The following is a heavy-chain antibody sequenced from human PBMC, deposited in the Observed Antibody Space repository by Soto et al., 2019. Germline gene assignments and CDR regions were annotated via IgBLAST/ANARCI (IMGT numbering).Heavy chain of an antibody. D-gene: IGHD6-19*01. CDR1: GFTFSSYG. J-gene: IGHJ4*02. Sequence: QVQLVESGGGVVQPGRSLRLSCAASGFTFSSYGMHWVRQAPGKGLEWVAVIWYDGSNKYYADSVKGRFTISRDNSKNMLYLQMNSLRAEDTAVYYCARDQIGEYSSGCPGGYWGQGTLVTVSS. V-gene: IGHV3-33*01. CDR3: ARDQIGEYSSGCPGGY. CDR2: IWYDGSNK.